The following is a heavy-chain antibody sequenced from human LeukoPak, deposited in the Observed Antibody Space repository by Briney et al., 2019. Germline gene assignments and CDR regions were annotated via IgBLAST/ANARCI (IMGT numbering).Heavy chain of an antibody. CDR3: ARGIQGYSNYDAFDI. CDR1: GGTFSSYA. D-gene: IGHD3-22*01. CDR2: IIPIFGTA. V-gene: IGHV1-69*13. Sequence: GASVKVSCKASGGTFSSYAISWVRQAPGQGLEWMGGIIPIFGTANYAQKFQGRVTITADESTSTAYMELSSLRSEDTAVYYCARGIQGYSNYDAFDIWGQGTMVTVSS. J-gene: IGHJ3*02.